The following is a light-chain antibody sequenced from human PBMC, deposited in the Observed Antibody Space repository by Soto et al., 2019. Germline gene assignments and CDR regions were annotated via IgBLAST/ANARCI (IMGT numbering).Light chain of an antibody. V-gene: IGKV3-15*01. CDR2: GAS. CDR3: HHYNNWPPWT. CDR1: QSVSSN. Sequence: EIMMTQSPATLSVTPGERATFSCRASQSVSSNLAWYQQKPGQAPRLLIYGASIRATGIPARFSGSGSGTEFTLTISSLQSEDFAVYYCHHYNNWPPWTFGQGTKV. J-gene: IGKJ1*01.